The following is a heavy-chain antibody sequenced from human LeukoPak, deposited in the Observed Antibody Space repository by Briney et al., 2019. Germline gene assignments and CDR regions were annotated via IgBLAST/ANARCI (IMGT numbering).Heavy chain of an antibody. CDR2: ISSSSSYI. D-gene: IGHD2-15*01. J-gene: IGHJ4*02. Sequence: GGSLRLSCAASGFTFRTYSINWVRQAPGKGLEWVSSISSSSSYIYYADSVKGRFTISRDNAKNLLYLQMNSLRAEDTAVYYCARGGEYCSGVSCPLRYFDYWGQGTLVTVSS. CDR3: ARGGEYCSGVSCPLRYFDY. V-gene: IGHV3-21*01. CDR1: GFTFRTYS.